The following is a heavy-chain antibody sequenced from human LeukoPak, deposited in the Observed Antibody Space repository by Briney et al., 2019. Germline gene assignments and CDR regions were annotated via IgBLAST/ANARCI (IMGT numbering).Heavy chain of an antibody. V-gene: IGHV3-13*01. J-gene: IGHJ4*02. CDR3: ARDYGDYGGFDY. Sequence: QPGRSLRLSCAASGFTFSSYAMHWVRQATGKGLEWVSAIGTAGDTYYPGSVKGRFTISRENAKNSLYLQMNSLRAGDTAVYYCARDYGDYGGFDYWGQGTLVTVSS. D-gene: IGHD4-17*01. CDR2: IGTAGDT. CDR1: GFTFSSYA.